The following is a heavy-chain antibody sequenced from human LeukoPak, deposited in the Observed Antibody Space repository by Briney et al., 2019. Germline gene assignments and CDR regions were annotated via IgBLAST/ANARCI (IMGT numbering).Heavy chain of an antibody. Sequence: GGTLRLSCAASGFTFSSYAMSWVRQAPGKGLEWVSAISGSGGSTYYADSVKGRFTISRDNSKNTLYLQMNSLRAEDTAVYYCAKLIVGDPENYWGQGTLVTVYS. CDR2: ISGSGGST. D-gene: IGHD1-26*01. CDR3: AKLIVGDPENY. CDR1: GFTFSSYA. J-gene: IGHJ4*02. V-gene: IGHV3-23*01.